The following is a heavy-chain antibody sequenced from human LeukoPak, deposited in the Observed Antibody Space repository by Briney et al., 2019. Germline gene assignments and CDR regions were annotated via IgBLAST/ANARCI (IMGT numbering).Heavy chain of an antibody. D-gene: IGHD1-26*01. Sequence: GASVKVSCKASGYTFTGYYMHWVRQAPGQGLEWMGWINPNSGGTNYAQKFQGRVTMTRDMSISTAYMELSRLRSDDTAVYYCARGGSSGSYYSDYWGQGTLVTVSS. CDR2: INPNSGGT. CDR3: ARGGSSGSYYSDY. J-gene: IGHJ4*02. CDR1: GYTFTGYY. V-gene: IGHV1-2*02.